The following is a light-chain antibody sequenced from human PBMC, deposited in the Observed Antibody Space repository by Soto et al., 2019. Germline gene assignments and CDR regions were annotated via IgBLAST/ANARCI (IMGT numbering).Light chain of an antibody. CDR1: SSDVGGYNY. Sequence: QSALTQPASVSGSPGQSITISCTGTSSDVGGYNYVSWYQQHPGKAPKLMIYDVSNRPSGVSNRVSGSKSGNTASLTISGLQAEDEADYYCSSYTSISTLLYVFGTGTKLTVL. V-gene: IGLV2-14*01. CDR3: SSYTSISTLLYV. J-gene: IGLJ1*01. CDR2: DVS.